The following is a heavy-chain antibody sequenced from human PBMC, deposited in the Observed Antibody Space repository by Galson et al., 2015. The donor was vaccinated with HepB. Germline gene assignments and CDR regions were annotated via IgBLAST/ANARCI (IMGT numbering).Heavy chain of an antibody. CDR2: ISAYNGNT. CDR1: GYTFTSYG. V-gene: IGHV1-18*01. CDR3: ARVLSPHLTLFVAVAHEIDY. Sequence: SVKVSCKASGYTFTSYGISWVRQAPGQGLEWMGWISAYNGNTNYAQKLQGRVTMTTDTSTSTAYMELRSLRSDDTAVYYCARVLSPHLTLFVAVAHEIDYWGQGTLVTVSS. J-gene: IGHJ4*02. D-gene: IGHD6-19*01.